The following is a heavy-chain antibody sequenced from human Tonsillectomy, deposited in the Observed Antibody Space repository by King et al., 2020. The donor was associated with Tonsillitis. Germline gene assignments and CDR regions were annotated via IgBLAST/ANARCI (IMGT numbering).Heavy chain of an antibody. J-gene: IGHJ3*02. CDR3: ARVFSPGNDFFDI. V-gene: IGHV4-4*02. Sequence: VQLQESGPGLVKPSGTLSLTCAVAGGSISSSNWWSWVRQPPGKGLEWIGEIYHSGSTNYNPSLKSGVTISVDQSKNQFSLKLSSVTAADTAVYYCARVFSPGNDFFDIWGQGTMVTVSS. D-gene: IGHD3/OR15-3a*01. CDR2: IYHSGST. CDR1: GGSISSSNW.